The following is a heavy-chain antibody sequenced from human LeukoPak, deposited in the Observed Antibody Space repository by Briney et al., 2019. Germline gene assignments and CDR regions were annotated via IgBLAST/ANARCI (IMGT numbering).Heavy chain of an antibody. Sequence: GGSLRLSCAASGFTFCSYSMNWVRQAPGKGLEWVSSISSSSSYIYYADSVKGRFTISRDNAKNSLYLQMNSLRAEDTAVYYCARASGGTLNYWGQGTLVTVSS. D-gene: IGHD3-10*01. CDR2: ISSSSSYI. CDR3: ARASGGTLNY. J-gene: IGHJ4*02. V-gene: IGHV3-21*01. CDR1: GFTFCSYS.